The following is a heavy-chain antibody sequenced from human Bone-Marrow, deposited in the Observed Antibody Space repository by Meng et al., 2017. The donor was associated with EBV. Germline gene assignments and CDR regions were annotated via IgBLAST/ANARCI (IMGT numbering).Heavy chain of an antibody. V-gene: IGHV4-39*01. Sequence: QLGPGEWVPGELKPPRTLSLTGTVSGDSSSSFYYWGWIRRPPGRGLEWIGSVHYTGSTYYSPSLKSRVTVSVDTSKNQFSLRLTSVTAADTAVYYCARPFPSWQSPRLDPFGAWGQGTLVTVSS. CDR1: GDSSSSFYY. CDR2: VHYTGST. CDR3: ARPFPSWQSPRLDPFGA. D-gene: IGHD6-19*01. J-gene: IGHJ5*02.